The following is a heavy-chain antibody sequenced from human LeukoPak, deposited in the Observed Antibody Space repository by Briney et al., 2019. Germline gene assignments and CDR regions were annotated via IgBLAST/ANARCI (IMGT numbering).Heavy chain of an antibody. Sequence: GASVKVSCKASGGTFSSYAISWVRQAPGQGLEWMGGIIPIFGTANYAQKFQGRVTITADKSTSTAYMELSSLRSEDTAVYYCARGEGSSGWYDWFGPWGQGTLVTVSS. V-gene: IGHV1-69*06. CDR3: ARGEGSSGWYDWFGP. D-gene: IGHD6-19*01. J-gene: IGHJ5*02. CDR2: IIPIFGTA. CDR1: GGTFSSYA.